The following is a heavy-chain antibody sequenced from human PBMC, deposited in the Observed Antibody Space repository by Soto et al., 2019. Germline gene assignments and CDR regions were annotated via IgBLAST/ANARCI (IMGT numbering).Heavy chain of an antibody. CDR2: FDPEDGET. Sequence: ASVKVSCKVSGYTLTELSMHWVRQAPGKGLEWMGGFDPEDGETIYAQKFQGRVTMTEDTSTDTAYMELSSLRSEDTAVYYCATSPVWGSYREWFDPWGQGTLVTVSS. J-gene: IGHJ5*02. V-gene: IGHV1-24*01. CDR3: ATSPVWGSYREWFDP. CDR1: GYTLTELS. D-gene: IGHD3-16*02.